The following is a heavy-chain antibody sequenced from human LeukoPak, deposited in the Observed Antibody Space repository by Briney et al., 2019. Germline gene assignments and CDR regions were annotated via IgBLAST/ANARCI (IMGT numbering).Heavy chain of an antibody. CDR2: ISSSSSTI. CDR3: ALALVSLQNLAAASSTGASDM. J-gene: IGHJ3*02. V-gene: IGHV3-48*02. CDR1: GFTFSSYS. D-gene: IGHD6-13*01. Sequence: GGSLRLSCAASGFTFSSYSMNWARQAPGKGLEWVSYISSSSSTIYYADSVKGRFTISRDNAKNSLYLQMNSLRDEDTAVYYCALALVSLQNLAAASSTGASDMWGQGTMVTVSS.